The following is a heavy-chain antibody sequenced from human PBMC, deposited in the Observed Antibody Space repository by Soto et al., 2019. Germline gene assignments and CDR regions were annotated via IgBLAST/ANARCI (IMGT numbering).Heavy chain of an antibody. V-gene: IGHV3-74*01. Sequence: EVQLAESGGGLIQPGGSLRLSCATSGFTFSRYWIHWVRQAPGEGLVWVSRISGDGVHTDYAESVKGRFTVSRDIAKSTGYLQMNNLRAEDTAIYYCAKGGYSQEHIESWGLGTLVTVSS. CDR3: AKGGYSQEHIES. CDR2: ISGDGVHT. CDR1: GFTFSRYW. J-gene: IGHJ4*02. D-gene: IGHD5-18*01.